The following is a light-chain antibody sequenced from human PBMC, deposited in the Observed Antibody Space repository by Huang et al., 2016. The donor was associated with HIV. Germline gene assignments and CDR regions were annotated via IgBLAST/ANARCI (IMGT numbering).Light chain of an antibody. CDR2: DAA. Sequence: EIVLTQSPATLSLSPGERATLSCRASQSGNTFLAWYQQKPGQAPRLLIYDAANRATGIPARFSGSGSGTDFTLTISSLEPEDFAVYYCQQRSNRPLTFGGGTKVEIK. V-gene: IGKV3-11*01. CDR1: QSGNTF. CDR3: QQRSNRPLT. J-gene: IGKJ4*01.